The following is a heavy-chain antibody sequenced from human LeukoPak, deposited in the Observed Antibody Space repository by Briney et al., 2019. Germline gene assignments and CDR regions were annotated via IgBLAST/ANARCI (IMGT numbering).Heavy chain of an antibody. V-gene: IGHV4-59*08. D-gene: IGHD3-16*01. CDR2: IYYSGST. Sequence: SETLSPTCTVSGGSISSYYWRWIRQPPGKGLEWIGYIYYSGSTNYNPSLNSRVTISVDTSKNQFSLKLSSVTAADTAVYYCARQGWAFYFVYWGQGTLVTVSS. J-gene: IGHJ4*02. CDR3: ARQGWAFYFVY. CDR1: GGSISSYY.